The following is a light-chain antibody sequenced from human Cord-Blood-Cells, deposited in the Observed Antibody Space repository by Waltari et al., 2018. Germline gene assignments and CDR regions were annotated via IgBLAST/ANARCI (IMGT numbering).Light chain of an antibody. CDR1: QSISSY. CDR3: QQSYSTLT. CDR2: AAY. J-gene: IGKJ3*01. Sequence: DIQMTQSPSSLSASVGDRVTITCRASQSISSYLNWYQQKPGKAPKLLIYAAYSLQSGVSSRFSGSGSGTDFTLTISSLQPEDFATYYCQQSYSTLTFGPGTKVDIK. V-gene: IGKV1-39*01.